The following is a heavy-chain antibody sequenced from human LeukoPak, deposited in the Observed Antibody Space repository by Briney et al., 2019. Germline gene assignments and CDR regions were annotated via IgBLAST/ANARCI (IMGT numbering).Heavy chain of an antibody. CDR2: ISSSGDTV. J-gene: IGHJ4*02. CDR3: ATQYSASEPN. CDR1: GFTFTTHT. D-gene: IGHD1-26*01. V-gene: IGHV3-48*03. Sequence: PGGSLRLSCAASGFTFTTHTMNWVRQAPGKGLEWVSYISSSGDTVYYADSVKGRFTISRDNAKNSLYLQMDSLRAEDTAVYYCATQYSASEPNWGQGTLVTVSS.